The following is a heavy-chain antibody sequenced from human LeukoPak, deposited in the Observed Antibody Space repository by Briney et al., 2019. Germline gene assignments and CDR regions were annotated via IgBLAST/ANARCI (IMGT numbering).Heavy chain of an antibody. CDR3: ARTGTSNYYFDY. D-gene: IGHD1-1*01. Sequence: GGSLRLSCAASGFTFSSYAMTWVRQAPGKGLEWVSYISSSSSYTNYADSVKGRFTMSRDNAKNSLYLQMNSLRAEDTAVYYCARTGTSNYYFDYWGQGSLVTVSS. CDR2: ISSSSSYT. J-gene: IGHJ4*02. CDR1: GFTFSSYA. V-gene: IGHV3-21*05.